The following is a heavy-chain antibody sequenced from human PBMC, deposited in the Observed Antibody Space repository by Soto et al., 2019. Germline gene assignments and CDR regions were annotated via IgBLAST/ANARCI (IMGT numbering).Heavy chain of an antibody. V-gene: IGHV4-59*01. Sequence: QVQLQESGPGLVKPSETLSLTCTVSGGSISSYYWSWIRQPPGKGLEWIGYIYYSGSTNYNPSLKSRVXIXVXXSXTXXXLXLXXXXXXDTAVYYCAXAWXYSSGFFDYWGQGTLVTVSS. CDR2: IYYSGST. CDR3: AXAWXYSSGFFDY. CDR1: GGSISSYY. D-gene: IGHD6-19*01. J-gene: IGHJ4*02.